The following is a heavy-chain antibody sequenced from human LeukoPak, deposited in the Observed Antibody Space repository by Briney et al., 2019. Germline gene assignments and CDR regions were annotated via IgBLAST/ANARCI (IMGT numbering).Heavy chain of an antibody. CDR3: VKDLPGTCSFDY. CDR2: ITDSGRKT. D-gene: IGHD1-1*01. Sequence: PGGSLRLSCAASGLTFSNYAMNWVRQASGKGLEWVSGITDSGRKTYYADSVKGRFSISRDNSKNALYLQLTSLRLEDTALYYFVKDLPGTCSFDYWGQETLVTFSS. J-gene: IGHJ4*02. V-gene: IGHV3-23*01. CDR1: GLTFSNYA.